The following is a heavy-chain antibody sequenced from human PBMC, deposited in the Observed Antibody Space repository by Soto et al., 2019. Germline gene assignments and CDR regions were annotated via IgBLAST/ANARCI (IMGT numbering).Heavy chain of an antibody. J-gene: IGHJ2*01. Sequence: QVQLQESGPGLVKPSQTLSLTCTVSGGSISSGGYYWSWIRQHPGMGLEWIGYIFYSGSTYYNPSLKSRVTISVDASKNQFALKLSSVTAADTALYYCAREMTTAFDLWGRGTLVTVSS. D-gene: IGHD4-17*01. CDR2: IFYSGST. CDR1: GGSISSGGYY. CDR3: AREMTTAFDL. V-gene: IGHV4-31*03.